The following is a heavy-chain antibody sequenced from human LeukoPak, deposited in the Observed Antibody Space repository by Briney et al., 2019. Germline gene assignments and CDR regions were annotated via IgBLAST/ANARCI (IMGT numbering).Heavy chain of an antibody. V-gene: IGHV3-21*01. CDR1: GFTFSTYS. CDR3: ARHEPVITLSSYYYGMDV. J-gene: IGHJ6*02. D-gene: IGHD1-14*01. CDR2: ISTSSTYI. Sequence: GGSLRLSCAASGFTFSTYSMNWVRRAPGPGLEWVSSISTSSTYIYYADSVQGRFTISRDNAKNSLYLQMNSLRAEDTAVYYCARHEPVITLSSYYYGMDVRGPGTTVTVSS.